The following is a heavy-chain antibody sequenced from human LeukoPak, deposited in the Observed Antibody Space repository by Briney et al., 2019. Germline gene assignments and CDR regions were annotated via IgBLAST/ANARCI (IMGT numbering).Heavy chain of an antibody. CDR2: IYYSGST. D-gene: IGHD4-17*01. CDR3: ARDDTVSMDV. V-gene: IGHV4-59*01. Sequence: SETLSLTCTVSGGSISSYYWSWIRPPPGKGLEWIGYIYYSGSTNYNPSLKSRVTISVDTSKDQFSLKLSSVTAADTAVYYCARDDTVSMDVWGQGTTVTVSS. CDR1: GGSISSYY. J-gene: IGHJ6*02.